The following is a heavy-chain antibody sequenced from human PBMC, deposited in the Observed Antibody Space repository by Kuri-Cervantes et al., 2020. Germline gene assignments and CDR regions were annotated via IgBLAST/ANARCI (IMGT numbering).Heavy chain of an antibody. CDR2: IKSKTDGGTT. V-gene: IGHV3-15*01. Sequence: GGSLRLSCAASGFTFSNAWMSWVRQAPGKGLEWVGRIKSKTDGGTTDYAAPVKGRFTISRDDSKNTLYLQMNSLRAKDTAVYYCAKDDRAIVVVISGFDYWGQGTLVTVSS. D-gene: IGHD3-22*01. CDR1: GFTFSNAW. CDR3: AKDDRAIVVVISGFDY. J-gene: IGHJ4*02.